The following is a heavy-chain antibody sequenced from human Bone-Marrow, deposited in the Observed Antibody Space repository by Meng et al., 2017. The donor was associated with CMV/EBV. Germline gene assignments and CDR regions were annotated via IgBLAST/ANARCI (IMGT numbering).Heavy chain of an antibody. Sequence: ASVKVSCKASGYTVTGYYMHWVRQAPGQGLEWMGWINPNSGGTNYAQKFQGRVTMTRDTSISTAYMELSRLRADDTAVYYGVRDGGWKDGGDCDYWGQGTLVTVSS. V-gene: IGHV1-2*02. D-gene: IGHD1-1*01. J-gene: IGHJ4*02. CDR3: VRDGGWKDGGDCDY. CDR1: GYTVTGYY. CDR2: INPNSGGT.